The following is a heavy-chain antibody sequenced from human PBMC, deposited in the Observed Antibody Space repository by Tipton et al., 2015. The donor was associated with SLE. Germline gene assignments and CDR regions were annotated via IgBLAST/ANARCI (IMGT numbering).Heavy chain of an antibody. Sequence: TLSLTCTVSGGSISSSSYYWGWIRQPPGKGLEWIGSIYYSGSTNYNPSLKSRVTISVDTSKNQFSLKLSSVTAADTAVYYCAREGYYDNSGYYPLFDSWGQGILVTVSS. D-gene: IGHD3-22*01. CDR1: GGSISSSSYY. J-gene: IGHJ4*01. CDR2: IYYSGST. CDR3: AREGYYDNSGYYPLFDS. V-gene: IGHV4-39*07.